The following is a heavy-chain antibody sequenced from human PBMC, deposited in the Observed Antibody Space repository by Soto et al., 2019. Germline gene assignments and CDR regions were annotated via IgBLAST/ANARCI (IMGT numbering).Heavy chain of an antibody. CDR3: AREQTRDGYKYDAFDI. J-gene: IGHJ3*02. V-gene: IGHV1-69*01. Sequence: QVQLVQSGAEVKKPGSSVKVSCNASGGTFSSYAISWVRQAPGQGLEWMGGIIPIFGTANYAQKFQGRVTITADESTSTAYMELSSLRSEDTAVYYCAREQTRDGYKYDAFDIWGQGTMVTVSS. D-gene: IGHD5-12*01. CDR2: IIPIFGTA. CDR1: GGTFSSYA.